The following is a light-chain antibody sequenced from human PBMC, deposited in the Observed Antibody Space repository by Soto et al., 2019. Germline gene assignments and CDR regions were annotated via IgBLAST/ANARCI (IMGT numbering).Light chain of an antibody. Sequence: QSVLTQPTSVSGAPGQEVTISCTGGTSNIGATYDVHWYQQLPGATPKLRIFVNTNRPSGVPDRFSGSKSGTSASLAITGLQADDEADYYCQSYDSALRAGVFGGGTKLTVL. V-gene: IGLV1-40*01. J-gene: IGLJ3*02. CDR1: TSNIGATYD. CDR2: VNT. CDR3: QSYDSALRAGV.